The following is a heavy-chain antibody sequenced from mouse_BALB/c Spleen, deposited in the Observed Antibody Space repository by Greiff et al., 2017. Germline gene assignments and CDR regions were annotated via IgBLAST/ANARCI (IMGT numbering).Heavy chain of an antibody. V-gene: IGHV3-2*02. CDR2: ISYSGST. CDR3: ARNQLGLYAMDY. Sequence: ESGPGLVKPSQSLSLTCTVTGYSITSDYAWNWIRQFPGNKLEWMGYISYSGSTSYNPSLKSRISITRDTSKNQFFLQLNSVTTEDTATYYCARNQLGLYAMDYWGQGTSVTVSS. D-gene: IGHD4-1*02. J-gene: IGHJ4*01. CDR1: GYSITSDYA.